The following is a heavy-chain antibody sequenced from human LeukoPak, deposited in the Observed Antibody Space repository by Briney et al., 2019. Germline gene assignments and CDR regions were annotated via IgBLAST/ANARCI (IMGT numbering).Heavy chain of an antibody. CDR1: GGTFSRYA. CDR3: ARSSTWEPFDY. J-gene: IGHJ4*02. CDR2: IIPVLGTT. V-gene: IGHV1-69*13. D-gene: IGHD1-26*01. Sequence: SVKVSCKASGGTFSRYAVSWVRQAPGQGLEWMGGIIPVLGTTNYAQTFQNKVTITADESTSTAYMELRGLRSDDTAVYYCARSSTWEPFDYWSQGTLVTVSS.